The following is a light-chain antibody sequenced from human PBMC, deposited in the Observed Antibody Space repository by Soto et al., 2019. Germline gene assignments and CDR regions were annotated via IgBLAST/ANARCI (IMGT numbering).Light chain of an antibody. CDR2: EAS. Sequence: DIQMTQSPSTLSASVGDRVTITCRASQTISGWLAWYQQKPGKAPKLLIFEASILESGVPSRFSGSRSGTEFTLTIDSLQPDDFATYYCQQYTSYSPTLGQGTKVEI. CDR3: QQYTSYSPT. V-gene: IGKV1-5*03. J-gene: IGKJ1*01. CDR1: QTISGW.